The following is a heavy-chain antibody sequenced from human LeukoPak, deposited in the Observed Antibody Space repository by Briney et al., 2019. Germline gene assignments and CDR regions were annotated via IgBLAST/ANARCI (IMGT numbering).Heavy chain of an antibody. J-gene: IGHJ4*02. CDR1: GFTFDDYA. D-gene: IGHD3-3*01. CDR3: TTVILRFLEWSIDY. CDR2: IKSKTDGGTT. V-gene: IGHV3-15*01. Sequence: PGRSLRLSCAASGFTFDDYAMHWVRQAPGKGLEWVGRIKSKTDGGTTDYAAPVKGRFTISRDDSKNTLYLQMNSLKTEDTAVYYCTTVILRFLEWSIDYWGQGTLVTVSS.